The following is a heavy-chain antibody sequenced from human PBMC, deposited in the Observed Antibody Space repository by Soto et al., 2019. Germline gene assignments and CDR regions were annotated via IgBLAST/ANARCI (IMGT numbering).Heavy chain of an antibody. CDR3: VRVGVLNGRFTP. V-gene: IGHV3-7*01. D-gene: IGHD3-16*01. CDR2: IKTDGSEK. CDR1: GFTLSGYW. J-gene: IGHJ5*02. Sequence: EVQLVESGGGLVQPGGSLRLSCEGSGFTLSGYWMSWVRQAPGKGPEWVANIKTDGSEKFYVDSVKGRFTISRDNAKNSLNLQMNSLRAEDTPVYHGVRVGVLNGRFTPWGQGTLVTVSS.